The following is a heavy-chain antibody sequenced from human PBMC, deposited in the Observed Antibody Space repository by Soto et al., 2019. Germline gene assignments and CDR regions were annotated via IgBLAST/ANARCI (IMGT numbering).Heavy chain of an antibody. D-gene: IGHD6-19*01. V-gene: IGHV2-5*01. Sequence: SRPTLVNTTLTLTLTCSLSGFSLTSTGEGVGWFRQPPGKALEWLGLTYWNDDDRYRSSLRSRLTIAKDTSKNQVVLTMTNMDPEDTATYYCAHRPGGSGWRYYFDYWGQGTLVTVSS. CDR3: AHRPGGSGWRYYFDY. CDR1: GFSLTSTGEG. CDR2: TYWNDDD. J-gene: IGHJ4*02.